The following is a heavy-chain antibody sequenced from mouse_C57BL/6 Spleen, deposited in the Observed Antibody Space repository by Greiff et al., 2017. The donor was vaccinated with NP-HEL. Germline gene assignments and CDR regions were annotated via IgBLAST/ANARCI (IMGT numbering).Heavy chain of an antibody. J-gene: IGHJ3*01. V-gene: IGHV1-15*01. D-gene: IGHD1-2*01. Sequence: QVQLKESGAELVRPGASVTLSCKASGYTFTDYEMHWVKQTPVHGLEWIGAIDPETGGTAYNQKFKGKAILTADKSSSTAYMELRSLTSEDSAVYYCTRSAGGFAYWGQGTLVTVSA. CDR2: IDPETGGT. CDR3: TRSAGGFAY. CDR1: GYTFTDYE.